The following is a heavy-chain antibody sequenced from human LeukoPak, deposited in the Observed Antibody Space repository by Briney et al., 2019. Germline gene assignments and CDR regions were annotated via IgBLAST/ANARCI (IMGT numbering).Heavy chain of an antibody. Sequence: GGSLRLSCAASGFTLSSYGMSWVRQAPGKGLEWVSSISSSSSYIYYADSAKGRFTISRDNAKNSLYLQMNSLRAEDTAVYYCARTMTTVTTRAFDIWGQGTMVTVSS. CDR1: GFTLSSYG. CDR2: ISSSSSYI. V-gene: IGHV3-21*01. CDR3: ARTMTTVTTRAFDI. D-gene: IGHD4-17*01. J-gene: IGHJ3*02.